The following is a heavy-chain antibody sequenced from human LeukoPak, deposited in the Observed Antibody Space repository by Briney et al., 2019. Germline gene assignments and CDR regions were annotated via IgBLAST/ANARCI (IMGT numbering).Heavy chain of an antibody. J-gene: IGHJ4*02. CDR1: GFTFDDYG. V-gene: IGHV3-20*04. D-gene: IGHD1-1*01. CDR3: ARVQTGTYSGFDS. Sequence: GESLRLPCAASGFTFDDYGMTWARQIPGKGLGGGYGINWNGGSTGYADSVKGRFPISRDNAKTSLYWQRNSRRAEDTALYYCARVQTGTYSGFDSWGERTLVTVSS. CDR2: INWNGGST.